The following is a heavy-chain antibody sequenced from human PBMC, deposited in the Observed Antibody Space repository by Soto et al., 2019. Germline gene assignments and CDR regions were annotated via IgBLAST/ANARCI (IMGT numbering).Heavy chain of an antibody. Sequence: QVQLQESGPGLVKPSETLSLTCTVSGGSINGYYWTWLRQSPTNGLEWIGYFHFSGSTKYSPSLESRLTISADTSKNKISLTLSSVTAADTAVYYCARASGYSYGYDDFFDNWGQGTLANVSS. CDR3: ARASGYSYGYDDFFDN. D-gene: IGHD5-18*01. CDR1: GGSINGYY. V-gene: IGHV4-59*01. CDR2: FHFSGST. J-gene: IGHJ4*01.